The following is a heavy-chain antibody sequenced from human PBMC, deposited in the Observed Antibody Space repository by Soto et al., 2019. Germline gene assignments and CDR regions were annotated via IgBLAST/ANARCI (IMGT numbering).Heavy chain of an antibody. Sequence: EVQLVESGGGLVQPGGSLRLSCAASGFTFSSYEMNWVRQAPGKGLEWVSYISSSGSTIYYADSVKGRFTISRDNAKNSLYLQMNSLRAEDTAVYYCARESRGPPIYYYGMDVWGQGTTVTVSS. D-gene: IGHD3-10*01. V-gene: IGHV3-48*03. CDR3: ARESRGPPIYYYGMDV. CDR2: ISSSGSTI. J-gene: IGHJ6*02. CDR1: GFTFSSYE.